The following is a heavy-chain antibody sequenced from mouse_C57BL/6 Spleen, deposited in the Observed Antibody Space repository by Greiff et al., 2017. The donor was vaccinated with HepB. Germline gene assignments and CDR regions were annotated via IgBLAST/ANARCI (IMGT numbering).Heavy chain of an antibody. J-gene: IGHJ4*01. CDR1: GYSFTDYN. Sequence: QLQQSGPELVKPGASVKISCKASGYSFTDYNMNWVMQSNGRSLEWIGVSNPNYGTTSYNQKFKGKATLTVDQSSSAAYMQLNSLTSEDSAVYYCARDRGRGYYAMDYWGQGTSVTVSS. CDR3: ARDRGRGYYAMDY. D-gene: IGHD3-1*01. V-gene: IGHV1-39*01. CDR2: SNPNYGTT.